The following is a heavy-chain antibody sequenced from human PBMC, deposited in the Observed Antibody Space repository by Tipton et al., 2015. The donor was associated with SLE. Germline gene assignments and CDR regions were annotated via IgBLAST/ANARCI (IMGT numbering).Heavy chain of an antibody. J-gene: IGHJ3*02. CDR1: GGSISSSSYY. Sequence: TLSLTCTVSGGSISSSSYYWGWIRQPPGKGLEWIGYIYYSGSTYYNPSLKSRVTMSVDTSKNQFSLKVTSVTAADTAMYYCARQTKKTVVRDAFDIWGQGTTVTVSS. CDR3: ARQTKKTVVRDAFDI. CDR2: IYYSGST. D-gene: IGHD2-15*01. V-gene: IGHV4-39*07.